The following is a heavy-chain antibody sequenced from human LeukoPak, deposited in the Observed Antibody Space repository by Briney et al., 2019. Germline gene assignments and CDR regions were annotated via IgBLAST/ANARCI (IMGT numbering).Heavy chain of an antibody. CDR1: GFTFSSYG. V-gene: IGHV3-30*18. Sequence: GRSLRLSCAASGFTFSSYGMHWVRQAPGKGLEWVAVISYDGSNKYYADSVKGRFTISRDNSKNTLYLQMNSLRAEDTAVYYCAKGRRAGTSITGEPYGMDVWGQGTTVTVSS. D-gene: IGHD6-19*01. J-gene: IGHJ6*02. CDR2: ISYDGSNK. CDR3: AKGRRAGTSITGEPYGMDV.